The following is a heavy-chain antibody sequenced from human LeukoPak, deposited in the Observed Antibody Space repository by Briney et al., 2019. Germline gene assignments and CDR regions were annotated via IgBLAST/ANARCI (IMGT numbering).Heavy chain of an antibody. D-gene: IGHD2-2*01. CDR3: AKDEAPATARAFDI. J-gene: IGHJ3*02. Sequence: PGGSLRLSCAASGFTFDDYAMHWVRHAPGKGLEWVSGISWDSDTIVYADSVKGRFTISRDNSKNTLYLQMNSLRAEDTAVYYCAKDEAPATARAFDIWGQGTMVTVSS. V-gene: IGHV3-9*01. CDR2: ISWDSDTI. CDR1: GFTFDDYA.